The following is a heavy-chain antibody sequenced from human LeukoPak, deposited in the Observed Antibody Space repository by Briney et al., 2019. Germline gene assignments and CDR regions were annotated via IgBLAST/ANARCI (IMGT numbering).Heavy chain of an antibody. Sequence: GGSLRLSCAASGLSLRNYVMSWVRQAPGKGLEWVSAISESGASTYYADSVKGRFTISRDNSKNTLYLQMNSLRAEDTAVYYCAKGHGGSYQIDYWGQGTLVTVSS. CDR3: AKGHGGSYQIDY. D-gene: IGHD1-26*01. CDR2: ISESGAST. J-gene: IGHJ4*02. CDR1: GLSLRNYV. V-gene: IGHV3-23*01.